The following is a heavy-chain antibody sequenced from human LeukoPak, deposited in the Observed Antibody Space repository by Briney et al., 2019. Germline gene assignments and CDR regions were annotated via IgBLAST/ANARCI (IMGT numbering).Heavy chain of an antibody. D-gene: IGHD4-17*01. CDR3: AKGGATVIDY. J-gene: IGHJ4*02. CDR2: ISNSGTST. CDR1: GFIFTAYA. Sequence: GGSLRLPCVASGFIFTAYAMSWVRQAPGKGLEWVSTISNSGTSTYYADSVKGRFTISRDNAKNTLYLQMNSLRAEDTAVYYCAKGGATVIDYWGQGTLVTVSS. V-gene: IGHV3-23*01.